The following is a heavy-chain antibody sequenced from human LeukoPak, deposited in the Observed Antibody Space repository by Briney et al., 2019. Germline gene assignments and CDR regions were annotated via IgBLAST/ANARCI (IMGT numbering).Heavy chain of an antibody. CDR3: ARDPRRASGRPTNSFDP. D-gene: IGHD3-10*01. Sequence: GGSLRLSCAASGFTFSSYTMSWVRQAPGKGLEWVSTITDSGGTTYYADSVKGRFTISRDNSKNTLYLQMNSLRAEDTAVYYCARDPRRASGRPTNSFDPWGQGTLVTVSS. CDR2: ITDSGGTT. J-gene: IGHJ5*02. CDR1: GFTFSSYT. V-gene: IGHV3-23*01.